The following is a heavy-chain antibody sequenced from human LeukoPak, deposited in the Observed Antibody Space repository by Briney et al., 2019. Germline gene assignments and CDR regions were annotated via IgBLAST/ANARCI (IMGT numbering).Heavy chain of an antibody. V-gene: IGHV4-34*01. Sequence: SETLSLTCAVYGGSFSGYYWSWIRQPPVKGLEWIGEINHSGSTNYNPSLKSRVTISVDTSKNQFSLKLSSVTAADTAVYYCARRTYNYYDSSGYPYWGQGTLVTVSS. D-gene: IGHD3-22*01. CDR3: ARRTYNYYDSSGYPY. CDR1: GGSFSGYY. CDR2: INHSGST. J-gene: IGHJ4*02.